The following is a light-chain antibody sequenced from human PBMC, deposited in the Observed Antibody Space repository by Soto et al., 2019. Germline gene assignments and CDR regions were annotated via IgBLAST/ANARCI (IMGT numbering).Light chain of an antibody. CDR1: SSDVGSYNY. CDR3: SSSTSGSTFV. Sequence: QSVLTQPASVSGSTGQTISISCTGSSSDVGSYNYVSWYQQQPGKAPKLLISEVSNRPSVVSNRFSGSKSDNTATLTISGRQSEDEAYYYCSSSTSGSTFVFGTGIKLSVL. J-gene: IGLJ1*01. V-gene: IGLV2-14*01. CDR2: EVS.